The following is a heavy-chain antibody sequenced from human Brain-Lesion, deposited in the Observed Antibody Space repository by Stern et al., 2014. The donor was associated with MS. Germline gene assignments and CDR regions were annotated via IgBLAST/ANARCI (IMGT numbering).Heavy chain of an antibody. Sequence: VQLVESGAEVKKPGASVKVSCKTSGYIFTGYYIHWVRQAPGQGLEWLAWINPNTGGTKYAQKFQGRVTMSRDTSSSTAYVELSSLTSDGTAVYYCARDQRGITIFGVVTDYYYLGMDVWGQGTTVTVSS. V-gene: IGHV1-2*02. D-gene: IGHD3-3*01. CDR2: INPNTGGT. CDR1: GYIFTGYY. J-gene: IGHJ6*02. CDR3: ARDQRGITIFGVVTDYYYLGMDV.